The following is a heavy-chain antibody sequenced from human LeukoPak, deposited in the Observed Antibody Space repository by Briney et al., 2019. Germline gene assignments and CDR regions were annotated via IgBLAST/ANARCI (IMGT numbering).Heavy chain of an antibody. CDR1: GGSISSGGYS. Sequence: PSQTLSLTCAVSGGSISSGGYSWSWIRQPPGKGLEWIGYIYHSGSTYYNPSLKSRVTISVDRSKNQFSLKLSSVTAADTAVYYCARVSYYDSSGYYWPDAFDIWGQGTMVTVSS. D-gene: IGHD3-22*01. CDR2: IYHSGST. J-gene: IGHJ3*02. V-gene: IGHV4-30-2*01. CDR3: ARVSYYDSSGYYWPDAFDI.